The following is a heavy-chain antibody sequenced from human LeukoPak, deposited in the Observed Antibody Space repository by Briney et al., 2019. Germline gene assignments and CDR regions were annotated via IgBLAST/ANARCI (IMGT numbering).Heavy chain of an antibody. D-gene: IGHD2-2*02. J-gene: IGHJ5*02. Sequence: GAXVKVSCKASGGTFSNYAISWVRQAPGQGLEWMGGIIPIFGSANYAQKFQGRVTITTDEYTSTAYMEVSRLRSEDTAMYYCASTRYCSSTSCYIKAWFDPWGQGTLVTVSS. CDR3: ASTRYCSSTSCYIKAWFDP. CDR1: GGTFSNYA. V-gene: IGHV1-69*05. CDR2: IIPIFGSA.